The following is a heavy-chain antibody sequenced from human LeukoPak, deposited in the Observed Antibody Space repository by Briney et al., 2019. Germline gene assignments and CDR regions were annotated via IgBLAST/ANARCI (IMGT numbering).Heavy chain of an antibody. CDR3: AKDKAVAGINYFDY. CDR2: INWNSGSI. CDR1: GFTFDDYA. J-gene: IGHJ4*02. V-gene: IGHV3-9*01. Sequence: GRSLRLPCAASGFTFDDYAMHWVRQAPGKGLEWVSGINWNSGSIGYADSVKGRFTISRDNAKNSLYLQMNSLRAEDTALYYCAKDKAVAGINYFDYWGQGTLVTVSS. D-gene: IGHD6-19*01.